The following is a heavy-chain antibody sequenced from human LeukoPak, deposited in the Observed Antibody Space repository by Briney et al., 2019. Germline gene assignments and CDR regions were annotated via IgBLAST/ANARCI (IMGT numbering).Heavy chain of an antibody. J-gene: IGHJ2*01. CDR3: ARYSSTWPYWYFDL. V-gene: IGHV4-59*12. D-gene: IGHD6-13*01. CDR2: ISHSGST. Sequence: PSETLSLTCTVSGGSISSYYWSWIRQPPGKGLEWVGYISHSGSTYYKPSLKSRVTISVDRSKNQFSLELTSVTAADTAVYYCARYSSTWPYWYFDLWGRGTLVTVSS. CDR1: GGSISSYY.